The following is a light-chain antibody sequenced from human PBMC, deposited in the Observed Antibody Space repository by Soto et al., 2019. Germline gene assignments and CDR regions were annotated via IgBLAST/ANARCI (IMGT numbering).Light chain of an antibody. CDR2: DAS. CDR1: QSISSY. J-gene: IGKJ4*01. V-gene: IGKV1-33*01. Sequence: DIQMTQSPSSLSASVGDRVTITCRASQSISSYLNWYQQKPGKAPKLLIYDASNLEPGVPSRFSGSGSGTDFTFTISSLQPEDIATYYCQQYDNLPLTFGGGTKVDI. CDR3: QQYDNLPLT.